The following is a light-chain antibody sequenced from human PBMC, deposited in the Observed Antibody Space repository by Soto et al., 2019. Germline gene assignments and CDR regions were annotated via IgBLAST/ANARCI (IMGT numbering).Light chain of an antibody. CDR1: QSVRSSY. J-gene: IGKJ2*01. CDR2: GAS. Sequence: EIVLTQSPDILSLSPGERATLSCRASQSVRSSYLARYQQRPGQAPRRLIYGASSRATGIPDRFSGDGSGTDFTLTISRLEPEDVAVYYCQQYGSSPGYTFGQGTKLEIK. CDR3: QQYGSSPGYT. V-gene: IGKV3-20*01.